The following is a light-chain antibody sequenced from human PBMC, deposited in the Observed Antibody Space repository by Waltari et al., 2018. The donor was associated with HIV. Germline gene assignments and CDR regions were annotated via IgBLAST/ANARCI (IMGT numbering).Light chain of an antibody. CDR3: LLFFGATRV. Sequence: VVTQEPSLTVSPGGAIILTCGSGEGAAITQNYAYWFQQKPGQAPTTLIHDTTQRHFWTPARVSGFLLGDKAALILSGALSEDEGVYFCLLFFGATRVFGGGTMVTVL. V-gene: IGLV7-46*01. CDR2: DTT. J-gene: IGLJ2*01. CDR1: EGAAITQNY.